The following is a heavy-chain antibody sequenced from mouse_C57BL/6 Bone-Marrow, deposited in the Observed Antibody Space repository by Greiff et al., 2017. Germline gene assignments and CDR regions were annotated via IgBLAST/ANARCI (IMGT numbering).Heavy chain of an antibody. Sequence: EVKLMESGGDLVKPGGSLKLSCAASGFTFSSYGMSWVRQTPDKRLEWVATISSGGSYTYYPDSVKGRFTISRDNAKNTLYLQMSSLKSEDTAMYYCARRVGDYPWFAYWGQGTLVTVSA. CDR3: ARRVGDYPWFAY. CDR2: ISSGGSYT. V-gene: IGHV5-6*02. CDR1: GFTFSSYG. J-gene: IGHJ3*01. D-gene: IGHD2-4*01.